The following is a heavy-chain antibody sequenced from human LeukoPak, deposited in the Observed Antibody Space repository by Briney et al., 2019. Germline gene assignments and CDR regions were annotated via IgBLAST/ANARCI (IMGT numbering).Heavy chain of an antibody. D-gene: IGHD6-13*01. V-gene: IGHV1-2*06. CDR3: ARDSYSSSWAPLDY. CDR2: INPNSGST. CDR1: GYTFTGYY. Sequence: ASVKVSCKASGYTFTGYYMHWVRQAPGQGLEWMGRINPNSGSTNYAQKFQGRVTMTRDTSISTAYMELSRLRSDDTAVYYCARDSYSSSWAPLDYWGQGTLVTVSS. J-gene: IGHJ4*02.